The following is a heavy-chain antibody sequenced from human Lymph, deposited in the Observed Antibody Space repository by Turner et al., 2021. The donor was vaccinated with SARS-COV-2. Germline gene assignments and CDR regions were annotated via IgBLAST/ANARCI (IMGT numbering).Heavy chain of an antibody. CDR3: ARQRLTRDGMDV. D-gene: IGHD2-21*02. V-gene: IGHV4-39*01. CDR1: VGSISSSSFY. Sequence: QLQLQASAPGLVKPSETLSLTGTVSVGSISSSSFYWGWIRQPPGKGLEWIGSIYYSARTYYNPSLKSRVTIPVDTSKNQFSLKLSSVTAADTAVYYCARQRLTRDGMDVWGQGTTVTVSS. J-gene: IGHJ6*02. CDR2: IYYSART.